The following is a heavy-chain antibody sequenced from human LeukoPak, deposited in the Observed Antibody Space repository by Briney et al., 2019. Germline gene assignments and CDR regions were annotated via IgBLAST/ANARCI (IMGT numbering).Heavy chain of an antibody. CDR3: ARLGARQVLDY. Sequence: SGGSLRLSCTASGFTFSSYWMSWVRQAPGKGLEWVANIKQDGGEKYYVDSVKGRFTISRDNAKNSLCLQMNSLRAEDTAVYYCARLGARQVLDYWGQGTLVTVSS. D-gene: IGHD4-17*01. CDR2: IKQDGGEK. CDR1: GFTFSSYW. V-gene: IGHV3-7*01. J-gene: IGHJ4*02.